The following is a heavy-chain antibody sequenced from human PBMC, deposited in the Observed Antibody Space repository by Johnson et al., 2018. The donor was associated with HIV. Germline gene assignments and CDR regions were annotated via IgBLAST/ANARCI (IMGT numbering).Heavy chain of an antibody. CDR3: VRDTGYCSGGRCDDAFDV. CDR1: GFTFADYA. D-gene: IGHD2-15*01. CDR2: INWNGGST. Sequence: VQLVESGGGLVQPGRSLRLSCAASGFTFADYAMHWVRQGPGKGLEWVSGINWNGGSTGFADSVKGRFTISRDNAKNSMYLQMNSLRVEDTALYYCVRDTGYCSGGRCDDAFDVWGQGTVVTVSS. J-gene: IGHJ3*01. V-gene: IGHV3-9*01.